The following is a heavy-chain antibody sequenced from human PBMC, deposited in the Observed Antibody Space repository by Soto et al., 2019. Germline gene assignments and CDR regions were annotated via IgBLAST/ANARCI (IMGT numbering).Heavy chain of an antibody. CDR3: AKDVPGYIFATLDY. J-gene: IGHJ4*02. D-gene: IGHD2-15*01. CDR2: IMYDGSNK. Sequence: QVQLVESGGGVVQPGRSLRLSCEASGFTFSNYGMHWVRQAPGKGLEWVAVIMYDGSNKYYAASVKGRFTISRDNSKNTLYLQLNCLRPEDTAVYYCAKDVPGYIFATLDYWGLGTLVTVSS. V-gene: IGHV3-33*06. CDR1: GFTFSNYG.